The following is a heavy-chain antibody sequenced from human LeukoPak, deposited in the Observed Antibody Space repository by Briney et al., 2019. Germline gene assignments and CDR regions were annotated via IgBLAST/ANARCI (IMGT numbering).Heavy chain of an antibody. CDR1: GFTFSNYE. CDR2: ISSSGSDI. J-gene: IGHJ4*02. V-gene: IGHV3-48*03. D-gene: IGHD4-23*01. CDR3: ARDYGGSSPFDY. Sequence: PGGSLRPSCAASGFTFSNYEMHWVRQAPGKGLEWVSYISSSGSDIYYADSVKGRFTISRDNAKNSLYLHMNSLRAGDTAVYYCARDYGGSSPFDYWGQGTLVTVSS.